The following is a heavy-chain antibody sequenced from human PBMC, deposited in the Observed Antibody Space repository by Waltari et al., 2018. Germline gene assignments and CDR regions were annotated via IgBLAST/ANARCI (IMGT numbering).Heavy chain of an antibody. Sequence: QVQLVQSGAAVKKPGSLVKVSCKASGGTFSSYAIRWVRQAPGQGLKWMGRDIPRCGTGDYAQKFQGRVTLTADKPISSANLQLSSLKASDTAMYYCARRGDLWFGDLADYWGQGTLVTVSS. V-gene: IGHV1-69*08. CDR1: GGTFSSYA. CDR3: ARRGDLWFGDLADY. CDR2: DIPRCGTG. J-gene: IGHJ4*02. D-gene: IGHD3-10*01.